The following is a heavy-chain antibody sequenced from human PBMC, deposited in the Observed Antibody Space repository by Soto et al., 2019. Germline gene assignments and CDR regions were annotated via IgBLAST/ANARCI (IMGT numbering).Heavy chain of an antibody. CDR1: GYTFTSYY. J-gene: IGHJ4*02. D-gene: IGHD2-15*01. CDR3: ARVYCSGGGCYGIDY. V-gene: IGHV1-46*01. Sequence: GASVKVSCKASGYTFTSYYMHWVRQAPGQGLEWMGIISPSGGSTTYAQKFQGRVRMTRDTSTSTVYMELSSLRSEDTAVYYCARVYCSGGGCYGIDYWGQGTLVTSP. CDR2: ISPSGGST.